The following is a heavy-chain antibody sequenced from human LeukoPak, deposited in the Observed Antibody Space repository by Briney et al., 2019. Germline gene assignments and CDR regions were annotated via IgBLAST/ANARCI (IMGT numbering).Heavy chain of an antibody. J-gene: IGHJ4*02. D-gene: IGHD6-25*01. Sequence: GGSLRLSCAASGFTFSGYAIHCVRQAPGKGLEWVAVISSDGRDKHHADSVKGRFTISRDNSKNTLYLQTNSLRAEDTAVYYCARDLRRIAAYYFDYWGQGTLVTVSS. CDR2: ISSDGRDK. CDR3: ARDLRRIAAYYFDY. CDR1: GFTFSGYA. V-gene: IGHV3-30*03.